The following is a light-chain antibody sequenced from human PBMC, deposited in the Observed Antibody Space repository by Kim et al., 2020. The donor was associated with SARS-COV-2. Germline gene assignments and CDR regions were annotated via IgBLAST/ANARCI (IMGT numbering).Light chain of an antibody. Sequence: EIVMTQSPATLSVSPGERATLSCRASQSVSSNLAWYQQKPGQAPRLLIYGASTRATGIPARFSGSGSGTEFTLTISSLQSEDFAVYYCQQYNNWPPDTFGEETRREIK. V-gene: IGKV3-15*01. CDR2: GAS. CDR1: QSVSSN. CDR3: QQYNNWPPDT. J-gene: IGKJ5*01.